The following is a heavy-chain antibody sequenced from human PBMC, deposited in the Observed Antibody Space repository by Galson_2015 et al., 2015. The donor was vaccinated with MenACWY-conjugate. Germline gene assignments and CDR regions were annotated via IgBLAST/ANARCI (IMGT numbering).Heavy chain of an antibody. D-gene: IGHD3/OR15-3a*01. Sequence: SLRLSCAASGFDFDDYAMSWVRQAPGKGLQWVAGVGRGGGSTYYTDPVRGRFTISRDNSKNTLDLQMDSLRVEDTAVYYCAKVIYGARYYFEHWGQGTLVTASS. CDR3: AKVIYGARYYFEH. J-gene: IGHJ4*02. CDR1: GFDFDDYA. V-gene: IGHV3-23*01. CDR2: VGRGGGST.